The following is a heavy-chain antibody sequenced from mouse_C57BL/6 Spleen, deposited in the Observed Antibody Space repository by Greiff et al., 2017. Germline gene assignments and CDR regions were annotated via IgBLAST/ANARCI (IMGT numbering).Heavy chain of an antibody. J-gene: IGHJ2*01. D-gene: IGHD1-1*01. CDR1: GYTFTSYW. V-gene: IGHV1-72*01. CDR3: VTTVVPSFYYFDY. Sequence: VQLPQPGAELVTPGASVKLSCKASGYTFTSYWMHWVQQRPGRGLEWIGRLDPNSGGTTYNEKFKSKATLTVDKPSSTAYMQLSSLTSEDSAVDYCVTTVVPSFYYFDYWGQGTTLTVSS. CDR2: LDPNSGGT.